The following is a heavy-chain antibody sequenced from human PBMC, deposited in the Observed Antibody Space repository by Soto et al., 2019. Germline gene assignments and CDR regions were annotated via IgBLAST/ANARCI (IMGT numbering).Heavy chain of an antibody. J-gene: IGHJ6*02. CDR2: ISYDGSNK. D-gene: IGHD4-17*01. CDR3: AKGGYSKTTVTGLHYYGMDV. V-gene: IGHV3-30*18. CDR1: GFTFSSYG. Sequence: GGSLRLSCAASGFTFSSYGMHWVRQAPGKGLEWVAVISYDGSNKYYADSVKGRFTISRDNSKNTLYLQMNSLRAEDTAVYYCAKGGYSKTTVTGLHYYGMDVWGQGTTVTVSS.